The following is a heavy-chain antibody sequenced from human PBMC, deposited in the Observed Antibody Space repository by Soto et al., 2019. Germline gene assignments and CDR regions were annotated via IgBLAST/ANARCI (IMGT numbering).Heavy chain of an antibody. CDR2: IIPIFGTA. Sequence: QVQLVQSGAEVKKPGYSVKASCKASGGTFSSYAISWVRQAPGQGLEWMGGIIPIFGTANYAQKFQGRVTITADESTSTAYMELSSLRSEDTAVYYCATYSSSWYNWFDPWGQGTLVTVSS. CDR3: ATYSSSWYNWFDP. J-gene: IGHJ5*02. D-gene: IGHD6-13*01. CDR1: GGTFSSYA. V-gene: IGHV1-69*01.